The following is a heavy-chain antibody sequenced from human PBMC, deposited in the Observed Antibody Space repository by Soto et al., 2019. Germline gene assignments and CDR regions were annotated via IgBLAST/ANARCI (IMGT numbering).Heavy chain of an antibody. CDR3: ARDEQDTASNDYYYYGMDV. V-gene: IGHV6-1*01. Sequence: QTLALTCAISGDSVSSNSAAWNWIRQSPSRGLEWLGRTYYRSKWYNDYAVSVKSRITINPDTSKNQFSLQLNSVTPEDTAVYYCARDEQDTASNDYYYYGMDVWGQGTTDTVSS. D-gene: IGHD5-18*01. CDR1: GDSVSSNSAA. J-gene: IGHJ6*02. CDR2: TYYRSKWYN.